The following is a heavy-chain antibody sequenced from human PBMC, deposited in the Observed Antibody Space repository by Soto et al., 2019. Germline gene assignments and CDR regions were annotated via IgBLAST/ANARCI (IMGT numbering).Heavy chain of an antibody. CDR2: MSYDGSNK. V-gene: IGHV3-30*18. Sequence: QVQLVESGGGVVQPGRSLRLSCAASGFTFSSYGMHWVRQAPGKGLEWVAVMSYDGSNKYYADSVKGRFTISSDNSTNTLYLQMNSLRAEDTAVYYCAKTNKRYGDLFDYWGQGTLVTVSS. J-gene: IGHJ4*02. D-gene: IGHD4-17*01. CDR3: AKTNKRYGDLFDY. CDR1: GFTFSSYG.